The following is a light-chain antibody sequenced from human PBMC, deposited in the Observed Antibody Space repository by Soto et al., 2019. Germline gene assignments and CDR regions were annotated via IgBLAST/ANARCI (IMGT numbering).Light chain of an antibody. CDR2: GAS. J-gene: IGKJ5*01. Sequence: EIVLTQSPGILSLSPGARATLSCRASQNLANYYLTWYQQKPGQAPRLLIYGASTRATGIPDRFSGSGSGTDFTLSISRLEPEDFAVYYCQHFANSITFGQGTRLEIK. CDR3: QHFANSIT. CDR1: QNLANYY. V-gene: IGKV3-20*01.